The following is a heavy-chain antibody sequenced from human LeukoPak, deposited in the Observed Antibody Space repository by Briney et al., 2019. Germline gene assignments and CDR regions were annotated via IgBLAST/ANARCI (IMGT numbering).Heavy chain of an antibody. CDR2: INHSGRT. V-gene: IGHV4-34*01. CDR3: ARGGTWPTYSDY. CDR1: GGSFSGYY. D-gene: IGHD5-12*01. J-gene: IGHJ4*02. Sequence: PSETLSLTCGVYGGSFSGYYWSWIRQPPANGLEWIGEINHSGRTNHNPSLKSRVTISVDTSKNQFSLKLTSMTAGDTAVFYCARGGTWPTYSDYWGQGILVSVSS.